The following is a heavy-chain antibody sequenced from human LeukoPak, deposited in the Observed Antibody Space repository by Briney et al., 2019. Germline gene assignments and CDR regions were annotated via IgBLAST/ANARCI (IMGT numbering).Heavy chain of an antibody. CDR1: GGSISSYY. CDR2: IYYSGST. V-gene: IGHV4-59*01. CDR3: ARDEPADYDILTGYYKSTGWFDP. J-gene: IGHJ5*02. Sequence: SETLSLTCIVSGGSISSYYWSWIRQPPGKGLEWIGYIYYSGSTNYNPSLKSRVTISVDTSKNQFSLKLSSVTAADTAVYYCARDEPADYDILTGYYKSTGWFDPWGQGTLVTVSS. D-gene: IGHD3-9*01.